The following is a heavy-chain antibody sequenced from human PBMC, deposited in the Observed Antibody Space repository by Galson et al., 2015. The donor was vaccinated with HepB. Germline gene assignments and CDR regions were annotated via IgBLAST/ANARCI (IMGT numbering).Heavy chain of an antibody. D-gene: IGHD6-19*01. Sequence: CAISGDSVSANSAAWNWIRQSPSSGLEWLGRTFYRSNWHSEYAASVRSRMAINADTSKNEFSLQLNSVTPEDPAVFYCARTRFGSGTTYGLDVWGQGTPVTLAS. CDR1: GDSVSANSAA. J-gene: IGHJ6*02. CDR2: TFYRSNWHS. V-gene: IGHV6-1*01. CDR3: ARTRFGSGTTYGLDV.